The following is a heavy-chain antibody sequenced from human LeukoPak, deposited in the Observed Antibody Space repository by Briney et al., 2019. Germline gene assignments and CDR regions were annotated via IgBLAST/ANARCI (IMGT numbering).Heavy chain of an antibody. CDR3: SRGGIDCSGDSCYSASLDY. V-gene: IGHV3-49*04. J-gene: IGHJ4*02. CDR2: IRSKAYGGTT. D-gene: IGHD2-15*01. Sequence: GGSLRLSCAASGFTFGDYAVTWVRQAPGRGLEWVGFIRSKAYGGTTEYAASVKGRFTISRDDFKSIAYLQMNSLKTEDAALYYCSRGGIDCSGDSCYSASLDYWGQGTLVTVSS. CDR1: GFTFGDYA.